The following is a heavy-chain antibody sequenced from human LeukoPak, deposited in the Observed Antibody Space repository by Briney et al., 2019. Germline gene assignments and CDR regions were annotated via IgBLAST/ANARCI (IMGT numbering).Heavy chain of an antibody. CDR2: IYYSGST. CDR3: ARLQGGSPFDY. V-gene: IGHV4-39*01. Sequence: KPSETLSLTCTVSGGSISSSGYYWGWIRQPPGKGLEWIGNIYYSGSTYYNPSLKSRVTISVDTSKNQFSLRLSSVTAADTAVYYCARLQGGSPFDYWGQGTLVTVSS. J-gene: IGHJ4*02. CDR1: GGSISSSGYY. D-gene: IGHD5-12*01.